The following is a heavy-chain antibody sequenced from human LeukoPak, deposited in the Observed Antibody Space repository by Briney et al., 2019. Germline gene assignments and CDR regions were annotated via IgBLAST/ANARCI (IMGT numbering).Heavy chain of an antibody. V-gene: IGHV3-30*04. Sequence: GRSLRLSCAASGFTFSSYAMHWVRQAPGKGLEWVAVISYDGSNKYYADSVKGRFTISKDNSKKTLYLQVNSLRAEDTAVYYCARGDILTGYLAYYFDYWGQGTLVTVSS. CDR2: ISYDGSNK. D-gene: IGHD3-9*01. CDR3: ARGDILTGYLAYYFDY. CDR1: GFTFSSYA. J-gene: IGHJ4*02.